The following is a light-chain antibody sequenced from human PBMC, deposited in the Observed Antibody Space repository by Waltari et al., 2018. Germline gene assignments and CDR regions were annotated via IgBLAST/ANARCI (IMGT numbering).Light chain of an antibody. V-gene: IGKV3-20*01. J-gene: IGKJ1*01. CDR1: QSVSRT. CDR2: GAS. CDR3: QHYVSLPAT. Sequence: SCRASQSVSRTLAWYQQKPGQAPRLLIYGASSRATGIPDKFSGSGSGTDFSLTISRLEPEDSAVYFCQHYVSLPATFGQGTKVEIK.